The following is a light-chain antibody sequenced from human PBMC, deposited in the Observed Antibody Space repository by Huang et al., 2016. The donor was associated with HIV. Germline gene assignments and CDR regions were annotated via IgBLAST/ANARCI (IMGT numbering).Light chain of an antibody. Sequence: DIQMTQSPSSLSASVGDRVPITCRARQSISSYLNWYQQKPGKAPKLLIYAASSLQSGVPSRFSGRGSGTDFTLTISSLQPEDFATYYCQQSYSTASSFGQGTRLEIK. CDR1: QSISSY. CDR2: AAS. CDR3: QQSYSTASS. J-gene: IGKJ5*01. V-gene: IGKV1-39*01.